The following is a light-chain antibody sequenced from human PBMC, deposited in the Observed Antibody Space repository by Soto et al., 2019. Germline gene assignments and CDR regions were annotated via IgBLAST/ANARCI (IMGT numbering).Light chain of an antibody. J-gene: IGLJ1*01. Sequence: QSVLTQPASVSGSPGQSITISCTGTSSDVGGYNYVSWYQQHPGKAPKLMIYEVSHRPSGVSNRFSGSKSGNTASLTISGLQAEDEAAYYCSSYTSTTPYVFGTGTKVTVL. CDR2: EVS. CDR1: SSDVGGYNY. V-gene: IGLV2-14*01. CDR3: SSYTSTTPYV.